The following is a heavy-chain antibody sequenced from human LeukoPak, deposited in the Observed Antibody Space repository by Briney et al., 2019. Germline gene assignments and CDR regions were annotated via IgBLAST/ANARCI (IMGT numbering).Heavy chain of an antibody. J-gene: IGHJ4*02. CDR1: GFTFRSYN. Sequence: GGSLRLSCAASGFTFRSYNMNWVRQAPGKRPEWVSSISSSSSYIYYADSVKGRFTISRDNAKNSLYLQMNSLRAEDTALYYCVRGASRAGYWGQGTLVTVSS. CDR2: ISSSSSYI. D-gene: IGHD6-13*01. CDR3: VRGASRAGY. V-gene: IGHV3-21*01.